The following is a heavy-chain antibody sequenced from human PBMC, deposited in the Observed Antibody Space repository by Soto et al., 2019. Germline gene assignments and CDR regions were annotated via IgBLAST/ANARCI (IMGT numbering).Heavy chain of an antibody. CDR1: GGSFRGYY. J-gene: IGHJ4*02. V-gene: IGHV4-34*01. CDR2: INHSGGT. Sequence: QVRLQQWGAGLLKPSETLALTCAVHGGSFRGYYWSWIRQPPGKGLEWIGEINHSGGTNYNPSLKSRVSISVDASKHQFSPQLSSVTAADTAVYYCARLWSSNEGSSWGQGTLVAVSS. D-gene: IGHD2-21*01. CDR3: ARLWSSNEGSS.